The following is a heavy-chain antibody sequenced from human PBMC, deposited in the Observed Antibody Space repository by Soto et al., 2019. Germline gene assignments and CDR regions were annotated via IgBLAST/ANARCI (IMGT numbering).Heavy chain of an antibody. CDR3: AKGNSWSPALVLDI. J-gene: IGHJ3*02. Sequence: EVQLLESGGGLVQPGGSLRLSCAASGFTFSSYAMNWVRQAPGKGLELVSAISGSGGSTYYADSVKGRFTISRDSSKNTLYLQMNSLRAEDTAVYYCAKGNSWSPALVLDIWGQGTMVTVS. CDR1: GFTFSSYA. D-gene: IGHD1-7*01. V-gene: IGHV3-23*01. CDR2: ISGSGGST.